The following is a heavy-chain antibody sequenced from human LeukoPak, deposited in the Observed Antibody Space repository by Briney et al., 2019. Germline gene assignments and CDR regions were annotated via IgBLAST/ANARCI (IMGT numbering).Heavy chain of an antibody. CDR1: GFTFSSYW. V-gene: IGHV3-7*05. CDR3: ARDPYSSTWSYGMDV. J-gene: IGHJ6*02. D-gene: IGHD6-6*01. CDR2: IKQDGSEE. Sequence: GGSLRLSCAASGFTFSSYWMSWVRQAPGKGLEWVANIKQDGSEEVYVDSVKGRFTISRDNAKNSLFLQMNTLRAEDTAFYTSARDPYSSTWSYGMDVWGQGTTVTVSS.